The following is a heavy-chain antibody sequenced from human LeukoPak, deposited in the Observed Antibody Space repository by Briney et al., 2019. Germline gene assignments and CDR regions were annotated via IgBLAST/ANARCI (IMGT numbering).Heavy chain of an antibody. D-gene: IGHD6-6*01. CDR2: IIPIFGTA. V-gene: IGHV1-69*06. J-gene: IGHJ5*02. CDR1: GGTFSSYA. CDR3: ANSWDSSSGRYNWFDP. Sequence: SVKVSCKASGGTFSSYAISWVRQAPGQGLEWMGGIIPIFGTANYAQKFQGRVTITADKSTSTAYMELSSLRSEDTAVYYCANSWDSSSGRYNWFDPWGQGTLVTVSS.